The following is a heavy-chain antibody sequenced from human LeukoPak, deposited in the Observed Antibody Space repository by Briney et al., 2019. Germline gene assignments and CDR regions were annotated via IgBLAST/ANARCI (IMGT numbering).Heavy chain of an antibody. CDR2: INPSGST. Sequence: SETLSLTCAVYDGSFSGYYWTWIRQPPGKGLEWIGEINPSGSTYYNPSLKSRLTISRDTSKNQFSLRLSSVTAADTAVYYCARGRQEISMILVVMTGVSYYLDVWGIGTTVTVS. J-gene: IGHJ6*03. CDR1: DGSFSGYY. CDR3: ARGRQEISMILVVMTGVSYYLDV. V-gene: IGHV4-34*01. D-gene: IGHD3-22*01.